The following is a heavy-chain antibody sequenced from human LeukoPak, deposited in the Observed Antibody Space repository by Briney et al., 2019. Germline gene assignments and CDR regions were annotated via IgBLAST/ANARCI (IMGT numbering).Heavy chain of an antibody. CDR1: GYSISRGYY. Sequence: SETLSLTCTVSGYSISRGYYWGWIRQTPGKGLEWIGNIHHSGRTYYNPSLQSRVSISVDISRNQFSVKLSSVTAADTAVYYCARGPIVMVNDNWFDPWGQGTLVIVSS. V-gene: IGHV4-38-2*02. J-gene: IGHJ5*02. CDR3: ARGPIVMVNDNWFDP. CDR2: IHHSGRT. D-gene: IGHD2-21*01.